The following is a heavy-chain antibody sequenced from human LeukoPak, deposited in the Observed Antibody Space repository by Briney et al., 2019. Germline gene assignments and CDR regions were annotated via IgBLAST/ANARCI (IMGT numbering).Heavy chain of an antibody. V-gene: IGHV4-34*01. D-gene: IGHD6-13*01. Sequence: SETLSLTCAVYGGSFSGYYWSWIRQPPGKGLEWIGEINHSGSTNYNPSLKSRVTISVDTSKNQISLKLSSVTAADTAVYYCARGKTHQLVTPTSFFFDYWGQGTLVTVSS. CDR1: GGSFSGYY. CDR2: INHSGST. J-gene: IGHJ4*02. CDR3: ARGKTHQLVTPTSFFFDY.